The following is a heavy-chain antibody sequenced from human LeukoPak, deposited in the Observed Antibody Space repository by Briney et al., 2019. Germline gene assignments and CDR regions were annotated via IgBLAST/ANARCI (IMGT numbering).Heavy chain of an antibody. CDR2: INHSGST. Sequence: SETLSLTCTVSGGSISSGNYYWSWIRQPPGKGLEWIGEINHSGSTNYNPSLKSRVTISVETSKNQFSLKLSSVTAADTAVYYCARVTGYMIEDYFDYWGQGTLVTVSS. V-gene: IGHV4-39*07. CDR3: ARVTGYMIEDYFDY. D-gene: IGHD3-22*01. J-gene: IGHJ4*02. CDR1: GGSISSGNYY.